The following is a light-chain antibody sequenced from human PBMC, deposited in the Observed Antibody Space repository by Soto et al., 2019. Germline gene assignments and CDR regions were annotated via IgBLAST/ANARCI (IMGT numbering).Light chain of an antibody. CDR2: DVS. CDR1: QSISSW. CDR3: QHYNSYSEA. J-gene: IGKJ1*01. V-gene: IGKV1-5*01. Sequence: DIKMNQSPSTLSASVGDRLTITCRASQSISSWLAWYQQRPGKAPKLLIYDVSSLESGVPSRFSGSGSGTEFTLTISSLQPDDFATYYCQHYNSYSEAFGQGTKVDI.